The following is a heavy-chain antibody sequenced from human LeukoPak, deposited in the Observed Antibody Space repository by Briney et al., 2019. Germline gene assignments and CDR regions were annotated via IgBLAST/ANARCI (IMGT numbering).Heavy chain of an antibody. D-gene: IGHD2-8*01. J-gene: IGHJ5*02. CDR2: IYYSGST. V-gene: IGHV4-39*01. CDR1: GGSISSSSYY. CDR3: ARHPTKGGWFDP. Sequence: SETLSLTCTVSGGSISSSSYYWGWIRQPPGKGLEWIGSIYYSGSTYYNPSLKSRVTISVDTSKNQFSLKLSSVTAADTAVYYCARHPTKGGWFDPWGQGTLVTVSS.